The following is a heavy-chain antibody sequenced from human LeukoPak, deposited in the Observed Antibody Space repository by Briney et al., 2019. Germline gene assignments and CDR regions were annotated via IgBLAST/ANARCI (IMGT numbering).Heavy chain of an antibody. D-gene: IGHD3-22*01. CDR2: INHSGST. V-gene: IGHV4-34*01. J-gene: IGHJ4*02. Sequence: PGGSLRLSCAASGFTFSDAWMTWVRQAPGKGLEWVGEINHSGSTDYNPSLKSRVTISVDTSKNQFSLKLSSVTAADTAVYYCARIGAYDSSGYSAYLDYWGQGTLVTVSS. CDR3: ARIGAYDSSGYSAYLDY. CDR1: GFTFSDAW.